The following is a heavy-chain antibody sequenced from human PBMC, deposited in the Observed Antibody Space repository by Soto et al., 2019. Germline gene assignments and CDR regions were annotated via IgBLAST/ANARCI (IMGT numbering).Heavy chain of an antibody. CDR3: SRDAQKWLVAASAI. CDR2: ISPYNGNT. J-gene: IGHJ3*02. D-gene: IGHD6-19*01. V-gene: IGHV1-18*01. CDR1: GYTFISYG. Sequence: ASVKVSCKASGYTFISYGISWVRQAPGQGLEWMGWISPYNGNTNYVQKFQGRVTMTTDTPTSTVYMELRSLRSDDTAAYYCSRDAQKWLVAASAIWGKGTMVTVSS.